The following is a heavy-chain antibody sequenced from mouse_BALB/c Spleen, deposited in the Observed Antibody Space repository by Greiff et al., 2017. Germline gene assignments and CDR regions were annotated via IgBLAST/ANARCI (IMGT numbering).Heavy chain of an antibody. V-gene: IGHV5-6*01. CDR2: ISSGGSYT. Sequence: EVMLVESGGDLVKPGGSLKLSCAASGFTFSSYGMSWVRQTPDKRLEWVATISSGGSYTYYPDSVKGRFTISRDNAKNTLYLQMSSLKSEDTAMYYCARLGSSYYYAMDYWGQGTSVTVSS. D-gene: IGHD1-1*01. CDR1: GFTFSSYG. J-gene: IGHJ4*01. CDR3: ARLGSSYYYAMDY.